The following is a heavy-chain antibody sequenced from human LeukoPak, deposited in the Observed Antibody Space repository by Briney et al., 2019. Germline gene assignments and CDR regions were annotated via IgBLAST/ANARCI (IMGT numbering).Heavy chain of an antibody. CDR3: ARTLYSSSWYFQH. D-gene: IGHD6-13*01. CDR1: GGSISSYY. V-gene: IGHV4-59*01. Sequence: SETLSLTCTVSGGSISSYYWSWIRQPPGKGLEWIGYIYYSGSTNYNPFLKSRVTISVDTSKNQFSLKLSSVTAADTAVYYCARTLYSSSWYFQHWGQGTLVTVSS. CDR2: IYYSGST. J-gene: IGHJ1*01.